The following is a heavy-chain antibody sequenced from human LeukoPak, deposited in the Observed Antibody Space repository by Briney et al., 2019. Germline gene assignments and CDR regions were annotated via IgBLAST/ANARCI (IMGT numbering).Heavy chain of an antibody. Sequence: PSETLSLTCTVSGGSISSYYWSWIRQPAGKGLEWIGRIYTSGSTNYNPSLKSRVTMSVDTPKNQFSLKLSSVTAADTAVYYCARRLYGSGSYYAGDAFDIWGQGTMVTVSS. V-gene: IGHV4-4*07. CDR3: ARRLYGSGSYYAGDAFDI. J-gene: IGHJ3*02. CDR2: IYTSGST. CDR1: GGSISSYY. D-gene: IGHD3-10*01.